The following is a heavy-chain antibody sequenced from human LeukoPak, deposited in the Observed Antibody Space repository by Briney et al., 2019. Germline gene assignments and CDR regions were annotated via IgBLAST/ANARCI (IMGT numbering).Heavy chain of an antibody. CDR3: VKEGVVCSSTSCYLVAFDV. D-gene: IGHD2-2*01. CDR1: GFTFSSYW. V-gene: IGHV3-74*01. CDR2: IKSDGSST. J-gene: IGHJ3*01. Sequence: GGSLRLSCGASGFTFSSYWMHWVRQAPGPGLVWVARIKSDGSSTAYADSVKGRFTISRDNAKNTRSLQMNSLRAEDTAMYFCVKEGVVCSSTSCYLVAFDVWGQGTMVTVSS.